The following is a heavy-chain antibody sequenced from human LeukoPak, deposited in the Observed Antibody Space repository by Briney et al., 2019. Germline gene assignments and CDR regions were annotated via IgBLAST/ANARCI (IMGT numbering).Heavy chain of an antibody. CDR1: GYTFTSYY. CDR2: INPSGGST. CDR3: ARADPSGWYYY. Sequence: ASVKVSCKESGYTFTSYYMHWVRQAPGQGLEWMGIINPSGGSTSYAQKFQGRVTMTRDTSTSTVYMELSSLRSEDTAVYYCARADPSGWYYYWGQGTLVTVSS. V-gene: IGHV1-46*01. J-gene: IGHJ4*02. D-gene: IGHD6-19*01.